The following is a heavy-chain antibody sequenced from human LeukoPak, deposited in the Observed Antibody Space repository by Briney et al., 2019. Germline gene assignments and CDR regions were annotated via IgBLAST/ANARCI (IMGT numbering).Heavy chain of an antibody. D-gene: IGHD3-3*01. CDR1: GYTFTGYY. V-gene: IGHV1-2*02. CDR2: INPNSGGT. J-gene: IGHJ5*02. Sequence: ASVKVSCKASGYTFTGYYMHWVRQAPGQGLEWMGWINPNSGGTNYAQKFQGRVTMTRDTSISTAYMELSRLRSDDTAVYYCARDPQYYDFWSGYRYNWFDPWGQGTLVTVSS. CDR3: ARDPQYYDFWSGYRYNWFDP.